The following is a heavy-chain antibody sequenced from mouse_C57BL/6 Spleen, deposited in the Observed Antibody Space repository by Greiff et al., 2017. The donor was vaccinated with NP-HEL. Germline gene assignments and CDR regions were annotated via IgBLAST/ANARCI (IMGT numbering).Heavy chain of an antibody. V-gene: IGHV1-82*01. J-gene: IGHJ4*01. CDR2: IYPGDGDT. Sequence: VQRVESGPELVKPGASVKISCKASGYAFSSSWMNWVKQRPGKGLEWIGRIYPGDGDTNYNGKFKGKATLTADKSSSTAYMQLSSLTSEDSAVYFCARGDDYDYAMDYWGQGTSVTVSS. CDR3: ARGDDYDYAMDY. CDR1: GYAFSSSW. D-gene: IGHD2-4*01.